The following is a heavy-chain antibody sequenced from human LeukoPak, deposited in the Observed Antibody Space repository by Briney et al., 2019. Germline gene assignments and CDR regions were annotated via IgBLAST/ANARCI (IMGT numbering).Heavy chain of an antibody. CDR1: GFTFSSYG. D-gene: IGHD3-22*01. J-gene: IGHJ4*02. CDR3: AKKKGAYDSSGYYPNYFDY. V-gene: IGHV3-30*18. Sequence: GGSLRLSCAASGFTFSSYGMHWVRQAPGKGLEWVAVISYDGSNKYYADSVKGRFTISRDNSKNTLYLQMNSLRAEDTAVYYCAKKKGAYDSSGYYPNYFDYWGQGTLVTVSS. CDR2: ISYDGSNK.